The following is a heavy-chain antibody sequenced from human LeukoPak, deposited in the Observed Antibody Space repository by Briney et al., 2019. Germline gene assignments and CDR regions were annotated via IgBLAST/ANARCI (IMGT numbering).Heavy chain of an antibody. CDR1: GFSLRNSREG. V-gene: IGHV2-5*02. J-gene: IGHJ5*02. CDR2: IYWDDDK. Sequence: SGPALVKPTETLTLTCTFSGFSLRNSREGVGWIRQPPEKALEWLALIYWDDDKGYRPSLKNRLTITKDTSKNQVVLTMTNMDPVDTATYYCAFHTYNDNYYGWFDPWGQGTVVTVSS. D-gene: IGHD1-26*01. CDR3: AFHTYNDNYYGWFDP.